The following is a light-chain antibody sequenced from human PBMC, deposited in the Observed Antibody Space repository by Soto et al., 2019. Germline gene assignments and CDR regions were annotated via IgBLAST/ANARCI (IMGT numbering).Light chain of an antibody. Sequence: DIQMTQSPSTLSASVGDRVTITCRASQSISAWLAWYQHKPGKDPDLLIYDASSLQSGVPSRFSGSGSGTEFTLTISRLQPDDFETYCCQQYNSYPWTFGQGTRVEIK. CDR2: DAS. CDR3: QQYNSYPWT. CDR1: QSISAW. V-gene: IGKV1-5*01. J-gene: IGKJ1*01.